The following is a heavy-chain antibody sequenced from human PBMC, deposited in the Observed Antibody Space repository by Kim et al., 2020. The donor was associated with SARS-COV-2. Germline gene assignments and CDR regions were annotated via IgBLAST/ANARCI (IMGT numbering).Heavy chain of an antibody. CDR3: SKDGSGGTRDH. Sequence: GGSLRLSCEASGFTSGFPFSACGMTWVRKAPGKGLEWVSTIGAGGDHTFYPDSMRGRFTVSRDNAKNSVYLQVNNVRADDKAVYYWSKDGSGGTRDHWG. J-gene: IGHJ4*01. D-gene: IGHD6-19*01. CDR2: IGAGGDHT. V-gene: IGHV3-21*01. CDR1: GFPFSACG.